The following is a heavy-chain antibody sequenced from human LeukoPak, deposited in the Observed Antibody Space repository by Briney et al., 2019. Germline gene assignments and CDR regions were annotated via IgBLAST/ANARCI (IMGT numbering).Heavy chain of an antibody. CDR2: INPNSGGT. V-gene: IGHV1-2*04. CDR1: GYTFTGYY. Sequence: GASVKVSCKASGYTFTGYYMHWVRQAPGQGLEWMGWINPNSGGTNYAQKFQGWVTMTRDTSISTAYMELSRLRSDDTAVYYCARGQQQLVLSYFDYWGQGTLVTVSS. D-gene: IGHD6-13*01. J-gene: IGHJ4*02. CDR3: ARGQQQLVLSYFDY.